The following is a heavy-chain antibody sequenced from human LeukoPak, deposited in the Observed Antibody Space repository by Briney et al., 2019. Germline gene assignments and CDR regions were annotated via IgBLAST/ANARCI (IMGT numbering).Heavy chain of an antibody. CDR3: ATTTPDSSGYYYFDY. CDR2: IIPIFGIA. Sequence: SVKVPCKASGGTFSSYAISWVRQAPGQGLEWMGRIIPIFGIANYAQKFQGRVTITADKSTSTAYMELSSLRSEDTAVYYCATTTPDSSGYYYFDYWGQGTLVTVSS. V-gene: IGHV1-69*04. J-gene: IGHJ4*02. D-gene: IGHD3-22*01. CDR1: GGTFSSYA.